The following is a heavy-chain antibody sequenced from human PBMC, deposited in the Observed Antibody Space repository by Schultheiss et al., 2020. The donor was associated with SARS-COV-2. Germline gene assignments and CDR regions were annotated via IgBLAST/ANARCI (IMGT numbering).Heavy chain of an antibody. D-gene: IGHD4-17*01. Sequence: GESLKISCAASGFTFSTYGMHWVRQAPGKGLEWVAVISYDGSNKYYADSVKGRFTISRDNAKNSLYLQMNSLRADDTATYYCAGSLYSDYAWGQGTLVTVSS. J-gene: IGHJ4*02. CDR1: GFTFSTYG. V-gene: IGHV3-30*03. CDR2: ISYDGSNK. CDR3: AGSLYSDYA.